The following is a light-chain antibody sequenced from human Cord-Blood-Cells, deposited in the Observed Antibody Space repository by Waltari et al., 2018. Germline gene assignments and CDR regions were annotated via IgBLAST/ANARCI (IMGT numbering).Light chain of an antibody. J-gene: IGLJ1*01. Sequence: QSALTQPRSVSGSPGQSVTISCTGTSSDVGGYNYVSWYQQHPGKAPKLMIYDVSKRPSGVPDRSSGSKAGNTASLTISGLQAEDEADYDCCSYAGSYTFVFGTGTKVTVL. CDR1: SSDVGGYNY. CDR3: CSYAGSYTFV. V-gene: IGLV2-11*01. CDR2: DVS.